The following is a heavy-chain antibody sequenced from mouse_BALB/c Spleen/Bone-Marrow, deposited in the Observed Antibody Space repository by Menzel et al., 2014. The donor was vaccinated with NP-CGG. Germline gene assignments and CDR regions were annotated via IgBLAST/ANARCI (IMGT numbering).Heavy chain of an antibody. CDR1: GYTFTSSW. CDR3: AREGKDYYGSSDWHFDV. V-gene: IGHV1S130*01. Sequence: VQLQQSGSVLVRPGASVKLSCKASGYTFTSSWMHWAKQRPGQGLEWIGEIHPNSGNTNYNEKFKGKATLTVDTSSSTAYVDLSSLTSEDSAVYYCAREGKDYYGSSDWHFDVWGAGTTVTVSS. CDR2: IHPNSGNT. J-gene: IGHJ1*01. D-gene: IGHD1-1*01.